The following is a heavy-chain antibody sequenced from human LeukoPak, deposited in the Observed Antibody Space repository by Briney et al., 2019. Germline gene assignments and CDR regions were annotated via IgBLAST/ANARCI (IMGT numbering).Heavy chain of an antibody. CDR1: GGSFSGYY. CDR3: ARDRPRLRGYSYGYYYYMDV. D-gene: IGHD5-18*01. Sequence: SETLSLTCAVYGGSFSGYYWSWIRQPPGKGLEWIRSIYYSGSTYYNPSLKRRVTISVDTSKNEFSLKLSSVTAADTAVYYCARDRPRLRGYSYGYYYYMDVWGKGTTVTVSS. V-gene: IGHV4-34*01. J-gene: IGHJ6*03. CDR2: IYYSGST.